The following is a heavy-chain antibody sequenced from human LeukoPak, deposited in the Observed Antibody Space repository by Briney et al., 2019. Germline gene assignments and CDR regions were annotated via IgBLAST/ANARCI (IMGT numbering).Heavy chain of an antibody. CDR2: IYSSGST. CDR1: GGSISSYY. V-gene: IGHV4-59*01. CDR3: ARFAYCGGHCWYYFDY. J-gene: IGHJ4*02. Sequence: SETLSLTCTVSGGSISSYYWSWIRQPPGKGLEWIGYIYSSGSTNYNPSLKSRITISADTSKNQFSLKLSSVTAADTAVYYCARFAYCGGHCWYYFDYWGQGSLVTVSS. D-gene: IGHD2-21*02.